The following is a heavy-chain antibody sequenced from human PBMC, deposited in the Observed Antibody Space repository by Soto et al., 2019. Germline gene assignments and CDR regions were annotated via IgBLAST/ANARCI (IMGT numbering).Heavy chain of an antibody. V-gene: IGHV1-58*02. J-gene: IGHJ3*02. CDR2: IVVGSGNT. CDR1: GFTFTSSA. D-gene: IGHD4-17*01. Sequence: SVKVSCKASGFTFTSSATQWVRQARGQRLEWIGWIVVGSGNTNYAQKFQERVTITRDMSTSTAYMELSSLRSEDTAVYYCAAATTLDAFDIWGQGTMVTVSS. CDR3: AAATTLDAFDI.